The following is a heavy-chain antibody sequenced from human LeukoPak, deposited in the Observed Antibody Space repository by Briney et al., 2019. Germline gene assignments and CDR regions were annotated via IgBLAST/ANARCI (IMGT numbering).Heavy chain of an antibody. V-gene: IGHV3-53*01. CDR3: ARARRVYCSSTSCYNDYYYYYMDV. Sequence: PGGSLRLSCAASGFTVSSNYMSWVRQAPGKGLEWVSVIYSGGSTYYADSVKGRFTISRDNSKNTLYLQMNSLRAEDTAVYYCARARRVYCSSTSCYNDYYYYYMDVWGKGTTVTVSS. CDR2: IYSGGST. J-gene: IGHJ6*03. CDR1: GFTVSSNY. D-gene: IGHD2-2*02.